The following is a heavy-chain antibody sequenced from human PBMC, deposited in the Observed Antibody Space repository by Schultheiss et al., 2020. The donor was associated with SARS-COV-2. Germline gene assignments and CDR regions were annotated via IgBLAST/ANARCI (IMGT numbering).Heavy chain of an antibody. Sequence: GGSLRLSCAASGFTFSSYAMHWVRQAPGKGLEWVAVISYDGSNKYYADSVKGRFTISRDNSKNTLYLQMNSLRAEDTAVYYCAREVGWSRRDWFDPWGQGTLVTVSS. CDR2: ISYDGSNK. V-gene: IGHV3-30*04. D-gene: IGHD6-19*01. CDR1: GFTFSSYA. CDR3: AREVGWSRRDWFDP. J-gene: IGHJ5*02.